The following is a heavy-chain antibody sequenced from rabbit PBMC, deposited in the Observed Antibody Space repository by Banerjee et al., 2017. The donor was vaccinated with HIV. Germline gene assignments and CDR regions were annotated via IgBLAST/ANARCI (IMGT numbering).Heavy chain of an antibody. CDR3: AKTTSTVYWYFTL. V-gene: IGHV1S40*01. D-gene: IGHD1-1*01. J-gene: IGHJ4*01. Sequence: ASGFSFSYNYVMCWVRQAPGKGLEWIACIYAGSSDSSYYASWAKGRFTISKTSSTTVTLQMTSLTAADTATYFCAKTTSTVYWYFTLWGPGTLVTVS. CDR1: GFSFSYNYV. CDR2: IYAGSSDSS.